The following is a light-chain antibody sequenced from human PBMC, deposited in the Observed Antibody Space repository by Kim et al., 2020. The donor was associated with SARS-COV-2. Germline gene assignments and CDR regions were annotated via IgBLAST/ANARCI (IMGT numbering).Light chain of an antibody. CDR2: GVT. Sequence: QSVTIACTGTSSDVGGYTSVSWYQHHPGKPPKLMIYGVTDRPSGVPDRFSGSKSGNTASLTISGLQAEDEADYYCCSYAASSSLVFGGGTQLTVL. J-gene: IGLJ3*02. CDR1: SSDVGGYTS. CDR3: CSYAASSSLV. V-gene: IGLV2-11*01.